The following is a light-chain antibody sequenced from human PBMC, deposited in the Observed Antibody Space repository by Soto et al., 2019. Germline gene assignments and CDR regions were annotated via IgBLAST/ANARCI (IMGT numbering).Light chain of an antibody. CDR2: GAS. CDR3: QQYGSSPSLT. V-gene: IGKV3-20*01. CDR1: QSVSSSY. Sequence: EIVLTQSPRTLSLSPGERATLSCRASQSVSSSYLAWYQQKPGQAPRLLIYGASSRATGIPDRFSGSGSGTDFTLTISRLEPEDFAVYYCQQYGSSPSLTFGGGTKVDIK. J-gene: IGKJ4*01.